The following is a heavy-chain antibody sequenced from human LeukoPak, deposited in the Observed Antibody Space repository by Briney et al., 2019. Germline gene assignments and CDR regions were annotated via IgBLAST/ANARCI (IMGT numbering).Heavy chain of an antibody. CDR1: GFTFSSYA. CDR2: ISGSGGST. Sequence: PGGSLRLSCAASGFTFSSYAMSWVRQAPGKGLEWVSAISGSGGSTYYADSVKGRFTISRDNPKNTLYLQMNSLRAEDTAVYYCANSFYCSGGSCYDDYWGQGTLVTVSS. CDR3: ANSFYCSGGSCYDDY. D-gene: IGHD2-15*01. J-gene: IGHJ4*02. V-gene: IGHV3-23*01.